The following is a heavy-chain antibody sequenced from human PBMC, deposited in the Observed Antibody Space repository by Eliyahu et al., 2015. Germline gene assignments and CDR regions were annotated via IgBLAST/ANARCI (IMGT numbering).Heavy chain of an antibody. V-gene: IGHV3-30*18. D-gene: IGHD3-16*01. Sequence: QVQLVESGGGVVQPGKSLRLSCAASGFSFSDYGMHWXRQAPGKGLQWVALIVFDGSDQYYADSVKGRFTISRDTSNNTLYLQMNSLRAEDTAVYYCAKDYLRFSNYGMDVWGQGTTV. CDR2: IVFDGSDQ. J-gene: IGHJ6*02. CDR3: AKDYLRFSNYGMDV. CDR1: GFSFSDYG.